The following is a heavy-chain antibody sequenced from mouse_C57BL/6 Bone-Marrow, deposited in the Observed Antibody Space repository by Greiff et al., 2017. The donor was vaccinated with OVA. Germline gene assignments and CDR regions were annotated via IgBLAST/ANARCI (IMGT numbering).Heavy chain of an antibody. CDR2: INPSNGGT. V-gene: IGHV1-53*01. CDR1: GYTFTSYW. D-gene: IGHD1-1*01. Sequence: QVQLKQPGTELVKPGASVKLSCKASGYTFTSYWMHWVKQRPGQGLEWIGNINPSNGGTNYNEKFKSKATLTVDKSSSTAYMQLSSLTSEDSAVYYCARAPYYYGSSYGWFAYWGQGTLVTVSA. CDR3: ARAPYYYGSSYGWFAY. J-gene: IGHJ3*01.